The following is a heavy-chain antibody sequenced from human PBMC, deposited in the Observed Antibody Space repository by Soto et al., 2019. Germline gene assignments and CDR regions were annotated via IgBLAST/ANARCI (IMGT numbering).Heavy chain of an antibody. J-gene: IGHJ4*02. D-gene: IGHD6-6*01. CDR3: ARALPRIAASREGDY. Sequence: QVQLVQSGAEVKKPGASVKVSCKASGYTFTSYYIHWVRQAPGQGLEWMGIINPSGGSTSYAQKFRGRVNIXXDXSXXTGDMELSSLRSEDTAVYYCARALPRIAASREGDYWGQGTLVTVSS. CDR2: INPSGGST. V-gene: IGHV1-46*01. CDR1: GYTFTSYY.